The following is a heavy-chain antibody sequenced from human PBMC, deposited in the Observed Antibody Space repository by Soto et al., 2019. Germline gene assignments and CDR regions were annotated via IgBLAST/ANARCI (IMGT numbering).Heavy chain of an antibody. CDR3: AAADCGGDCYRYYYYGMAF. D-gene: IGHD2-21*02. V-gene: IGHV1-58*01. Sequence: GASVKVSCKASGFTFTSSAVQWVRQARGQRLEWIGWIVVGSGNTNYAQKFQERVTITRDMSTSTAYMELSSLRSEDTAVYYCAAADCGGDCYRYYYYGMAFWGQGSTVTVSS. CDR1: GFTFTSSA. J-gene: IGHJ6*02. CDR2: IVVGSGNT.